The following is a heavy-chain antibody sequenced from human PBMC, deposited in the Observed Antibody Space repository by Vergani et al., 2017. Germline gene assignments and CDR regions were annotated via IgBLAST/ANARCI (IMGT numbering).Heavy chain of an antibody. Sequence: QVQLVQSGAEVKKPGSSVKVSCKASGGTFSSYAISWVRQAPGQGLEWMGWMNPNSGNTGYAQKFQGRVTMTRNTSISTAYMELSSLRSEDTAVYYCARARVVAATRGGLGYWGQGTLVTVSS. V-gene: IGHV1-8*02. D-gene: IGHD2-15*01. J-gene: IGHJ4*02. CDR2: MNPNSGNT. CDR3: ARARVVAATRGGLGY. CDR1: GGTFSSYA.